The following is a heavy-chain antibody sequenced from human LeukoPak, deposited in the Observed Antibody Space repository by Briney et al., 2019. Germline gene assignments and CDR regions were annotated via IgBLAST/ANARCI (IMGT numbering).Heavy chain of an antibody. J-gene: IGHJ4*02. V-gene: IGHV3-48*03. Sequence: PGGSLRLSCAASGFTFSSYEMNWVRQAPGKGLEWVSYISSSGSTIYYADSVKGRFTISRDNSKNTLYLQMNSLRAEDTAVYYCAKDSVAGNFDYWGQGTLVTVSS. CDR1: GFTFSSYE. D-gene: IGHD6-19*01. CDR2: ISSSGSTI. CDR3: AKDSVAGNFDY.